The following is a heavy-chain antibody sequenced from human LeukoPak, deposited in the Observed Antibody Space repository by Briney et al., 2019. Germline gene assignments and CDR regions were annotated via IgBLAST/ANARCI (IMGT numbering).Heavy chain of an antibody. V-gene: IGHV4-39*01. CDR1: GASISIVRNG. J-gene: IGHJ6*03. CDR2: LYFRGST. D-gene: IGHD5-12*01. Sequence: PSHTLSPTRTLAGASISIVRNGSGWIRPPPGNGRELVGSLYFRGSTYYNPSLKSRATISIDTTTNPFSLSLRSVTPAHLAVYYCARQYSGYAGSPLGRFYYYMDVWGKGTTVTVSS. CDR3: ARQYSGYAGSPLGRFYYYMDV.